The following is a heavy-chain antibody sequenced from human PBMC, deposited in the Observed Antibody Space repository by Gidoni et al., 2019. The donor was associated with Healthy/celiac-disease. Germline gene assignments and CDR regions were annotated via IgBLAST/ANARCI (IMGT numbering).Heavy chain of an antibody. CDR1: GFPYSRYG. Sequence: VPLVESGGGVDQPGRALLLPCPASGFPYSRYGMHLVRQAPGKGLEWVAVISYDGSNKYYADSVKGRFTISRDNSKNTLYLQMNSQRAEDTAVYYCAKGAPGDWYFDLWGRGTLVTVSS. D-gene: IGHD3-10*01. CDR2: ISYDGSNK. V-gene: IGHV3-30*18. J-gene: IGHJ2*01. CDR3: AKGAPGDWYFDL.